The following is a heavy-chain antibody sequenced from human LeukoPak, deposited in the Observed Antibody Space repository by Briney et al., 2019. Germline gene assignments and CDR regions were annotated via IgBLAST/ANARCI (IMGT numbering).Heavy chain of an antibody. CDR1: GGSISSGGYY. V-gene: IGHV4-31*03. Sequence: PSETLSLTCTVSGGSISSGGYYWSWIRQHPGKGLEWIGYIYYSGSTYYNPSLKSRVTISVDTSKNQVSLKLSSVTAADTAVYYCARVSSGYSYGYLVYYFDYWGQGTLVTVSS. D-gene: IGHD5-18*01. J-gene: IGHJ4*02. CDR2: IYYSGST. CDR3: ARVSSGYSYGYLVYYFDY.